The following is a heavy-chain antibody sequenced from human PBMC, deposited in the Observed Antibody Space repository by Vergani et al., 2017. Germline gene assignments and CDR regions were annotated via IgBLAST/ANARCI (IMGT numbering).Heavy chain of an antibody. D-gene: IGHD5-24*01. CDR1: GFTFSSYA. CDR3: ARRDGYNPYYYYGIDV. CDR2: ISSNGGST. J-gene: IGHJ6*02. V-gene: IGHV3-64*01. Sequence: EVQLVESGGGLVQPGGSLRLSCAASGFTFSSYAMHWVRQAPGKGLEYVSAISSNGGSTYYANSVKGRFTISRDNSKNTLYLQMGSLRAEDMAVYYCARRDGYNPYYYYGIDVWGQGTTVTVSS.